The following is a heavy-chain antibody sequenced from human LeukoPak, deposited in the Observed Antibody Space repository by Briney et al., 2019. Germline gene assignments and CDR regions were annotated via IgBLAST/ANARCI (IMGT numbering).Heavy chain of an antibody. Sequence: GGSLRLSCAASGFTFSSYAMSWVRQAPGKGLEWVSAISGSGGSTYYADSVKGRFTISRDNSKNTLYLQMNSLRAEDTAAYYCAKDTDSPRGGGAFDIWGQGTMVTVSS. J-gene: IGHJ3*02. CDR2: ISGSGGST. CDR1: GFTFSSYA. CDR3: AKDTDSPRGGGAFDI. V-gene: IGHV3-23*01. D-gene: IGHD3-10*01.